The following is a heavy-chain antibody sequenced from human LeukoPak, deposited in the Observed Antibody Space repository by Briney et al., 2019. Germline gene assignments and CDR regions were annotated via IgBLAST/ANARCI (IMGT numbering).Heavy chain of an antibody. V-gene: IGHV4-30-4*01. CDR3: ARESLTSYYYYGMDV. Sequence: SETLSLTCTVSGGSISSGDYYWRWIRQPPGKGLEWIGYIYYSGSTYYNPSLKSRVTISVDTSKNQFSLKLSSVTAADTAVYYCARESLTSYYYYGMDVWGKGTTVTVSS. J-gene: IGHJ6*04. CDR1: GGSISSGDYY. D-gene: IGHD3-9*01. CDR2: IYYSGST.